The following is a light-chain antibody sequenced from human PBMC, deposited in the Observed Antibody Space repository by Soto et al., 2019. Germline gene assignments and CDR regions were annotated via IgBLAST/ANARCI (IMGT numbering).Light chain of an antibody. CDR2: DAP. CDR1: QSISSW. Sequence: DIQMTQSPSTLSASVGDRVTITCRGSQSISSWLAWYQQKPGKAPKLLIYDAPSLESGVPSRFSGSGSGTEFTLTISSLQPDDFATYYCQQYNSYSRWTFGQGTKVDIK. V-gene: IGKV1-5*01. CDR3: QQYNSYSRWT. J-gene: IGKJ1*01.